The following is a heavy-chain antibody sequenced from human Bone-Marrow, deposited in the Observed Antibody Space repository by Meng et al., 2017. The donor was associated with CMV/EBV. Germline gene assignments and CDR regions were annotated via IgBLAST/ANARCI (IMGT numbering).Heavy chain of an antibody. D-gene: IGHD3-3*01. CDR2: INSEGSST. CDR3: ARATFGVVMTFDY. V-gene: IGHV3-74*01. J-gene: IGHJ4*02. Sequence: AASGFTFGSYGMHWVGQAPGKGLVWVSRINSEGSSTSYADSVKGRFTISRDNAKNTRYLQMNSLRAEDTAVYYCARATFGVVMTFDYWGQGTLVTVSS. CDR1: GFTFGSYG.